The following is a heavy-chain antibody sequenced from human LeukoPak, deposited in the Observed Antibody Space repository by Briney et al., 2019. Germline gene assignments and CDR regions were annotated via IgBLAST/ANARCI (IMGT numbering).Heavy chain of an antibody. CDR2: IYPGDSDT. CDR1: GYSFTSYW. V-gene: IGHV5-51*01. D-gene: IGHD3-16*02. CDR3: ARAAWGITFGGVIVIHHHFDY. J-gene: IGHJ4*02. Sequence: GESLKISCKGSGYSFTSYWIGWVRQMPGKGLEWMGIIYPGDSDTRYSPSFQGQVTISADKSISTAYLQWSSLKASDTAMYYCARAAWGITFGGVIVIHHHFDYWGQGTLVTVSS.